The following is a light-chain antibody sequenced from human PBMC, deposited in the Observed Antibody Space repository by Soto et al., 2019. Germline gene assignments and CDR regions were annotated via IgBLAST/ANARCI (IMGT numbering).Light chain of an antibody. CDR2: GAS. CDR1: QSISSRN. CDR3: QQHGISHIT. J-gene: IGKJ5*01. V-gene: IGKV3-20*01. Sequence: ESVLTQSPVTLSLSPGERAIISCRATQSISSRNLAWYQQKPGQPPRLLIFGASSRATGIPDRFSGSGSGTDFTLTISRLEPGDFAVYYCQQHGISHITFGQGTRLEIK.